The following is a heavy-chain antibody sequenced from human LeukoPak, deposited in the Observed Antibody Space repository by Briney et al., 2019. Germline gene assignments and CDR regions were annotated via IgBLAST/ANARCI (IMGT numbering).Heavy chain of an antibody. D-gene: IGHD6-19*01. CDR2: INPSGGST. J-gene: IGHJ4*02. V-gene: IGHV1-46*02. Sequence: ASVKVSCKASGYTFNNHYMYWVRQAPGQGLEWMGVINPSGGSTSYDQKFQGRVTMTRDTSTRTVYMEVNSLRSEDTAVYYCARQGTYSSAIGMGYWGQGTLVTVSS. CDR3: ARQGTYSSAIGMGY. CDR1: GYTFNNHY.